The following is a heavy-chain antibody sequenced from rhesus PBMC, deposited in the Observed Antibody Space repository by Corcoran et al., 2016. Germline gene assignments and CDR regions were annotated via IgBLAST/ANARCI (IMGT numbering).Heavy chain of an antibody. Sequence: QLQLQESGPGLVKHSETLSLTCAVSGGYLSGGYGGNWIRQHTGKGLEWIVHIFGNVVSTYYIPSLNILVTISTDTSKNQFSLKLSSVTAADTAIYYCARGVHLEDVWGPGVRVTVSS. J-gene: IGHJ5-1*01. CDR2: IFGNVVST. CDR3: ARGVHLEDV. CDR1: GGYLSGGYG. D-gene: IGHD1-1*01. V-gene: IGHV4S7*01.